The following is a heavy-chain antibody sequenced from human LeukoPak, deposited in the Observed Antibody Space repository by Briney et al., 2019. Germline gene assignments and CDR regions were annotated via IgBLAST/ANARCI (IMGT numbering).Heavy chain of an antibody. CDR1: GGSISSYY. D-gene: IGHD2-2*01. CDR3: ARHESDIVVVPAGGFDP. Sequence: SETLSLTCTVSGGSISSYYWSWIRQPPGKGLEWIGYIYTSGSTNYNPSLKSRVTISVDTSKNQFSLKLSSVTAADTAVCYCARHESDIVVVPAGGFDPWGQGTLVTVSS. CDR2: IYTSGST. J-gene: IGHJ5*02. V-gene: IGHV4-4*09.